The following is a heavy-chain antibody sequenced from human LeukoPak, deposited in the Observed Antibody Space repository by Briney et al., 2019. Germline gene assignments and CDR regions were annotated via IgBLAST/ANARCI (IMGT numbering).Heavy chain of an antibody. D-gene: IGHD3-10*01. V-gene: IGHV4-59*12. J-gene: IGHJ4*02. CDR1: GGSISSYY. CDR3: ARVTRGGIDY. Sequence: SETLSLTCTVSGGSISSYYWSWIRQPPGKGLEWIGYIYYSGSTNYNPSLKSRVTISVDTSKNQFSLKLSSVTAADTAVYYCARVTRGGIDYWGQGTLVTVSS. CDR2: IYYSGST.